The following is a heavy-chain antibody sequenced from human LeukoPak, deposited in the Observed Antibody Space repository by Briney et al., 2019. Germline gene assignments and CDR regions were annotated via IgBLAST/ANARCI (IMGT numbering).Heavy chain of an antibody. CDR1: GYTFTDYC. CDR3: ASNSRQLWLRTHSY. CDR2: ISPNSGGT. J-gene: IGHJ4*02. D-gene: IGHD5-18*01. Sequence: ASVKVSCKASGYTFTDYCIHWVRQAPGQGLEWMGWISPNSGGTNSAQKFQGRVTMTRDTSISTAYMELSRLRSDDTAVYYCASNSRQLWLRTHSYWGQGTLVTVSS. V-gene: IGHV1-2*02.